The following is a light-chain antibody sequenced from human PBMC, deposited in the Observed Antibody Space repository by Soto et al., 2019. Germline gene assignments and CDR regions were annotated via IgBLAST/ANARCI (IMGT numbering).Light chain of an antibody. CDR2: LNSDGSH. V-gene: IGLV4-69*01. J-gene: IGLJ3*02. Sequence: QSVLTQSPSASASLGASVKLTCTLSSGHSSYAIAWHQQQPEKGPRYLMKLNSDGSHSKGDGIPDRFSGSSSGAERYLTISSLQSEGEADYYCQTWGTGMNWVFGGGTKLTVL. CDR1: SGHSSYA. CDR3: QTWGTGMNWV.